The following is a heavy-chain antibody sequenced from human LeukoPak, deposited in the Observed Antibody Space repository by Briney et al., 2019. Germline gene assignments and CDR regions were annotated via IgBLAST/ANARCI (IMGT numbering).Heavy chain of an antibody. CDR1: GFTFSSYS. J-gene: IGHJ4*02. V-gene: IGHV3-48*01. CDR2: ISSSSSTI. D-gene: IGHD2-2*02. Sequence: GGSLRLSCAASGFTFSSYSMNWVRQAPGKGLEWVSYISSSSSTIYYADSVKGRFTISRDNAKNSLYLQMNSLRAEDTAVYYCARECSSTSCYITFDYWGQGTLVTVSS. CDR3: ARECSSTSCYITFDY.